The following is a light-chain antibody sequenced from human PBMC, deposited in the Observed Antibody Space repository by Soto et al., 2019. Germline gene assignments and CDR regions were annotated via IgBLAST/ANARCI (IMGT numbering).Light chain of an antibody. J-gene: IGKJ1*01. V-gene: IGKV3-15*01. CDR1: QSVFSS. CDR2: GAA. CDR3: QQYHNWPA. Sequence: EIVMTQSPSTLSVSPLERATLSCRASQSVFSSLAWYQQKPGQAPRLLIYGAATRATGIPGRFSGSGSGTEFTLTISSLQSEDFAVYYCQQYHNWPAFGQGTQ.